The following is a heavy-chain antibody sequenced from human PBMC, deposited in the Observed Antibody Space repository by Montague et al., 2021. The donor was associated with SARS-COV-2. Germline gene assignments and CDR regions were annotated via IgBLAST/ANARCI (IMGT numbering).Heavy chain of an antibody. J-gene: IGHJ3*02. CDR1: GDSINNSRYY. V-gene: IGHV4-39*01. CDR3: ARLSSTRGGIIRGAFHI. D-gene: IGHD3-10*01. Sequence: SETLSLTCSVSGDSINNSRYYWGWIRQPPGKGLEWIGTIYYSGSAYYTPSLKSRVTISVATSKDQFSLKLTSVTATDTAVYDCARLSSTRGGIIRGAFHIWGQGTMVTVSS. CDR2: IYYSGSA.